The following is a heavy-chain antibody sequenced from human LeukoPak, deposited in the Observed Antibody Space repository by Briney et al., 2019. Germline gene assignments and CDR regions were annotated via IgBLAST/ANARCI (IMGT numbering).Heavy chain of an antibody. V-gene: IGHV4-39*07. J-gene: IGHJ4*02. CDR1: GGSISSSSYY. CDR2: IYYSGST. Sequence: NPSETLSLTCTVSGGSISSSSYYWGWIRQPPGKGLEWIGSIYYSGSTYYNPSLKSRVTISVDTSKNQFSLKLSSVAAADTAVYYCARDARRVGATGGFDYWGQGTLVTVSS. CDR3: ARDARRVGATGGFDY. D-gene: IGHD1-26*01.